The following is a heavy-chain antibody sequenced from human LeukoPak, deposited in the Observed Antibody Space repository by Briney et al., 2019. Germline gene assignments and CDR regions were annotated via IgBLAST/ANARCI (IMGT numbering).Heavy chain of an antibody. D-gene: IGHD2-8*01. CDR3: AKDNGVIVSGYFDL. V-gene: IGHV3-23*01. CDR1: GFTFSSYA. J-gene: IGHJ4*02. Sequence: GGSLRLSCAASGFTFSSYAMSWVRQAPGKGLEWVSAISGSGDITYYADFVKGRFTISRDNSKNTLYLQMDSLRAEDAAVYYCAKDNGVIVSGYFDLWGQGTLLTVSS. CDR2: ISGSGDIT.